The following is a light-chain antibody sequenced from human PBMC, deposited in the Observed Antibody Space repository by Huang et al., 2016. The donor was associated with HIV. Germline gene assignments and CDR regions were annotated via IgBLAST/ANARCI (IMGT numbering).Light chain of an antibody. CDR3: QQYYKSPQT. CDR1: QSLLSSSTNKNY. V-gene: IGKV4-1*01. CDR2: WAS. Sequence: DIVMTQSPDSLAVSLGETATLTCRSSQSLLSSSTNKNYLAWLQQKPGRPPKLLMFWASKREAGVPDRFSGIGSGAHFTLSISNVKTEDLAVYYCQQYYKSPQTFGSGTRLGI. J-gene: IGKJ1*01.